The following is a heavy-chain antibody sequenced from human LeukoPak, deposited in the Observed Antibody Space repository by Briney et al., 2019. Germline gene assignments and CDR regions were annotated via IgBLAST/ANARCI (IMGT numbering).Heavy chain of an antibody. V-gene: IGHV4-39*01. Sequence: SETLSLTRTVSGGSISSSSYYWGWIRQPPGTGLEWIGSIYYSGSTYYNPSLKSRVTISVDTSKNQFSLKLSSVTAADTAVYYCARQEIVVVVAATRRYKIRPFDPWGQGTLVTVSS. CDR3: ARQEIVVVVAATRRYKIRPFDP. D-gene: IGHD2-15*01. CDR1: GGSISSSSYY. J-gene: IGHJ5*02. CDR2: IYYSGST.